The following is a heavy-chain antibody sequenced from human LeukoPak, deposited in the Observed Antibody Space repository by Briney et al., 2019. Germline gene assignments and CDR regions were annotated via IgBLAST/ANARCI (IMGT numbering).Heavy chain of an antibody. CDR1: GFTFSDYT. D-gene: IGHD5-18*01. CDR2: INSGNNYI. Sequence: GGSLRLSCVASGFTFSDYTMHWVRQAPGKALEWVSSINSGNNYIYYADSVKGRFTISRDNSKNTLYLQMNSLRAEDTAVYYCAKGRGYSCGLSDYWGQGTLVTVSS. J-gene: IGHJ4*02. CDR3: AKGRGYSCGLSDY. V-gene: IGHV3-21*01.